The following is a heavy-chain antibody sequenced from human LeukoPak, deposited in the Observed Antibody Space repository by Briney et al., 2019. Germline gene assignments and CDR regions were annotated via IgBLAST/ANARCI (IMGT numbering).Heavy chain of an antibody. CDR1: GGSISSGSHY. J-gene: IGHJ4*02. CDR2: IYYSGST. Sequence: SETLSLTCTVSGGSISSGSHYWGWIRQPPGKGLVWIANIYYSGSTYYNPSLKSRVAISVDTSKNLCSLNLSSVTATDTAVYYCARVVVTGGYYFDYWGQGTLVTVSS. V-gene: IGHV4-39*01. D-gene: IGHD2-2*01. CDR3: ARVVVTGGYYFDY.